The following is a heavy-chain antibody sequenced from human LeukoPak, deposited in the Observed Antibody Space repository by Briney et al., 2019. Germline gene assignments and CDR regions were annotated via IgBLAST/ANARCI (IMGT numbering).Heavy chain of an antibody. V-gene: IGHV4-61*08. D-gene: IGHD6-13*01. Sequence: PSETLSLTCTVSGGSISSGGYYWSWIRQHPGRGLEWIGYIYYSGSTNYNPSLKSRVTISVDTSKNQFSLKLSSVTAADTAVYYCARWLSAAGNFDYWGQGTLVTVSS. J-gene: IGHJ4*02. CDR2: IYYSGST. CDR1: GGSISSGGYY. CDR3: ARWLSAAGNFDY.